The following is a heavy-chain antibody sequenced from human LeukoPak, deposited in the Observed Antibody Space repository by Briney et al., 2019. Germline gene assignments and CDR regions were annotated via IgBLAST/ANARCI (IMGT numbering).Heavy chain of an antibody. D-gene: IGHD3-3*01. CDR2: ISSSCSTI. CDR1: GFTFSDYY. CDR3: AREVRLRFLEYGMDV. J-gene: IGHJ6*02. Sequence: PGGSLRLFCAACGFTFSDYYMSWIRQAPGKGLEWVSYISSSCSTIYYADPVKGRFPISRDNAKNSLYLQMNSLRAEHTAVYYRAREVRLRFLEYGMDVWGQGATVTVSS. V-gene: IGHV3-11*01.